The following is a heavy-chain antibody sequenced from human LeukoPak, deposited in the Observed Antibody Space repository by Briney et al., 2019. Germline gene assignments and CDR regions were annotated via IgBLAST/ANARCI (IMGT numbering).Heavy chain of an antibody. CDR3: AREIYPATFDY. V-gene: IGHV4-4*07. J-gene: IGHJ4*02. CDR2: IYTSGST. D-gene: IGHD2-15*01. Sequence: SETLSLTCTVSGGSMSSYYWSWIRQPAGKGLEWIGRIYTSGSTNYNPSLKSRVTISVDTSKNQFSLKLSSVTAADTAVYYCAREIYPATFDYWGQGTLVTVSS. CDR1: GGSMSSYY.